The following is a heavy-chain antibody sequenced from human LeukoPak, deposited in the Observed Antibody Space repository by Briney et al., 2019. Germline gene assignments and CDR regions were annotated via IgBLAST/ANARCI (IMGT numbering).Heavy chain of an antibody. V-gene: IGHV3-11*01. D-gene: IGHD6-6*01. Sequence: GGSLRLSCAASGFTFSDYYMTWIRQAPGKGLEWVSCISSSGTAVYYPDSMKGRFTISRDNAKNSLYLQMNSLRAEDTAVYYCARATSDAFDIWGQGTMVTVSS. J-gene: IGHJ3*02. CDR1: GFTFSDYY. CDR2: ISSSGTAV. CDR3: ARATSDAFDI.